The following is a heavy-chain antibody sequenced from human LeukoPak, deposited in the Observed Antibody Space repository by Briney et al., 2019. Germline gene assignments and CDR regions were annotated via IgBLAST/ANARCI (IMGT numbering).Heavy chain of an antibody. D-gene: IGHD3-22*01. CDR1: GFTFSSYA. V-gene: IGHV3-23*01. Sequence: GGSLRLSCAASGFTFSSYAMSWVRQAPGKGLECVSAITGSGDTTYYADSVKGRFTTSRDNAKNTLYLQMNILRADDTAVYYCAKAYGTSGYYQLPIDFWGQGTLVTVSS. CDR3: AKAYGTSGYYQLPIDF. CDR2: ITGSGDTT. J-gene: IGHJ4*02.